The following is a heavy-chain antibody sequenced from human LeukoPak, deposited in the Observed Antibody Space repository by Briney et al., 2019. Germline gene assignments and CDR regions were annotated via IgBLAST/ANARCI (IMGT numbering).Heavy chain of an antibody. CDR2: INHSGDST. CDR3: AADLLWFVY. D-gene: IGHD3-10*01. CDR1: GYTFTSYY. J-gene: IGHJ4*02. V-gene: IGHV1-46*04. Sequence: ASVKLSCKASGYTFTSYYMHWVRQAPGQGLEWMGIINHSGDSTSSAQQLQEIVTITRDMSKSTAYMELSSLTSETTAVYYCAADLLWFVYWGQGPLVTVSS.